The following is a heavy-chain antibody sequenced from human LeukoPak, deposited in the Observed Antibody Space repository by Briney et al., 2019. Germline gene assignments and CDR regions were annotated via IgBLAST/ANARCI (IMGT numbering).Heavy chain of an antibody. V-gene: IGHV3-7*01. CDR3: AGLYSYAMDV. CDR1: EFTFSRYW. D-gene: IGHD3/OR15-3a*01. J-gene: IGHJ6*02. CDR2: IKEDGSDK. Sequence: PGGSLRLSCAASEFTFSRYWMTWVRQAPGKGLEWVAKIKEDGSDKYYVDSLKGRFTISKDNAKNSLYMQMNSLRAEDTAVYYCAGLYSYAMDVWGQGTTVTVSS.